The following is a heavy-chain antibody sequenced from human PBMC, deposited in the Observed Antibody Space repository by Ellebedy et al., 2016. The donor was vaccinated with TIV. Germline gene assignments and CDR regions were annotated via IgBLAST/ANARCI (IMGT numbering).Heavy chain of an antibody. V-gene: IGHV4-59*01. CDR1: GGSISSYY. CDR3: ARVISMNTADGYYNGLDV. J-gene: IGHJ6*02. Sequence: MPSETLSLTCTVSGGSISSYYWSWIRQPPGMGLEWLGYIYYTGSTKYNPSLKSRVTISVDTSKKQFSVKLSSVTAADSAVYYCARVISMNTADGYYNGLDVWGQGTTVTVSS. D-gene: IGHD3-16*01. CDR2: IYYTGST.